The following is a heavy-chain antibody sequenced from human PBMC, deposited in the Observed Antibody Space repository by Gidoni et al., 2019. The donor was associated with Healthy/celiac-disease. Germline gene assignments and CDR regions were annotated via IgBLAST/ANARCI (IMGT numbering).Heavy chain of an antibody. CDR2: IIPILGIA. V-gene: IGHV1-69*02. CDR1: GGPFSSYT. D-gene: IGHD3-10*01. CDR3: ASGGFGDPAPNYYYYGMDV. Sequence: QVQLVQSGAEVKKPGSSVKVSCKASGGPFSSYTISWVRQAPGQGLAWMGRIIPILGIANYAQKLQGRVTITADKSTSTAYMELSSLRSEDTAVYYCASGGFGDPAPNYYYYGMDVWGQGTTVTVS. J-gene: IGHJ6*02.